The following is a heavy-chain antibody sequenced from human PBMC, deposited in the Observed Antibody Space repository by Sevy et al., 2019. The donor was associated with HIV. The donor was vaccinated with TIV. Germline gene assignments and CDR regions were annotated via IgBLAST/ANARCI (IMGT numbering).Heavy chain of an antibody. CDR2: IGSGGNT. CDR3: AIGTRIGAAGLFAFDV. CDR1: GFTFSSYA. Sequence: GGSLRLSCAASGFTFSSYAMNWVRQAPGKGLEWVSIGSGGNTYYADAVKGRFTISRDSSKNTVSLQMNSLRAEDSAIYYCAIGTRIGAAGLFAFDVWGQGTKVTVSS. J-gene: IGHJ3*01. V-gene: IGHV3-23*01. D-gene: IGHD6-13*01.